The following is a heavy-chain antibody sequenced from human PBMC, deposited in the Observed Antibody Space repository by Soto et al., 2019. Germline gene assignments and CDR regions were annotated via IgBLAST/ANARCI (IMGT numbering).Heavy chain of an antibody. CDR1: GFSLTTYGVG. CDR2: TYWDAEN. CDR3: AHRVKLMATWNFGAFDF. J-gene: IGHJ3*01. V-gene: IGHV2-5*02. Sequence: QITLKQSGPTLVKPTQTLTLTCSFSGFSLTTYGVGVGWVRQPPGKALEWRAFTYWDAENRYNPSLKSRLSTTEDTSKNQVVLTMTNMDPADTAAYLCAHRVKLMATWNFGAFDFWGQGTLVTVPS. D-gene: IGHD5-12*01.